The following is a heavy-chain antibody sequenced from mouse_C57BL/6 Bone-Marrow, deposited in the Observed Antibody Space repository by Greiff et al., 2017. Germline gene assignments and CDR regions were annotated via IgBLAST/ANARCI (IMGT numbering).Heavy chain of an antibody. Sequence: EVQLQQSGPELVKPGASVKISCKASGYTFTDYYMNWVKQSHGKSLEWIGDINPNNGGTSYNQKFKGKATLTVDKSSSTAYMELRSLTFEDSAVYYCARERVSFDYWGQGTTLTVSS. CDR2: INPNNGGT. CDR3: ARERVSFDY. J-gene: IGHJ2*01. CDR1: GYTFTDYY. V-gene: IGHV1-26*01.